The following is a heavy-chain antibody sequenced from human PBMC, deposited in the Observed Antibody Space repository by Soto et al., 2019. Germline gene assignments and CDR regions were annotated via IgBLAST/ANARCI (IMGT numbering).Heavy chain of an antibody. CDR2: IIPILGIA. Sequence: SVKVSCKASGGTFSSYTISWVRQAPGQGLEWMGRIIPILGIANYAQKFQGRVTITADKSTSTAYMELSSLRSEDTAVYYCARTGMVRGVEDYYYYGMDVWGQGTTVTVSS. D-gene: IGHD3-10*01. V-gene: IGHV1-69*02. CDR1: GGTFSSYT. J-gene: IGHJ6*02. CDR3: ARTGMVRGVEDYYYYGMDV.